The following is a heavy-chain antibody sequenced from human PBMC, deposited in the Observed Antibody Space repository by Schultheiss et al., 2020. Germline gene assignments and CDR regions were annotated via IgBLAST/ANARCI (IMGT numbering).Heavy chain of an antibody. CDR3: AIMEMISVLGLDV. CDR1: GFTFSSYG. Sequence: GGSLRLSCAASGFTFSSYGMHWVRQAPGKGLEWVAVIWYDGSNKYYADSVKGRFTISRDNSKNTLYLQMNSLRAEDTAVYYCAIMEMISVLGLDVWGQGTTVTVSS. D-gene: IGHD3/OR15-3a*01. CDR2: IWYDGSNK. J-gene: IGHJ6*02. V-gene: IGHV3-30*02.